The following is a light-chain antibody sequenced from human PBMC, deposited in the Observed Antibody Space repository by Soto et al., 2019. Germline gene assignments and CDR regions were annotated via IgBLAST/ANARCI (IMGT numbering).Light chain of an antibody. Sequence: QSVLTQPASVSGSPGQSVTISCTGPRSDIGDSNFISWYQHSPGKAPRLLIYEVNNRPSGVSKRFSGSKAGNTASLTISGLLDDVDAGYFCASSRSATIPVFG. CDR3: ASSRSATIPV. V-gene: IGLV2-14*01. CDR1: RSDIGDSNF. J-gene: IGLJ1*01. CDR2: EVN.